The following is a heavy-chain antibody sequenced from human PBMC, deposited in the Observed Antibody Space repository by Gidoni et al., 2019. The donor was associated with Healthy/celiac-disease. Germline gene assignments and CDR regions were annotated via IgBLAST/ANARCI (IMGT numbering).Heavy chain of an antibody. J-gene: IGHJ3*02. CDR1: RFTVSSNY. D-gene: IGHD3-22*01. Sequence: EVQLVESGGGLVQLGGSLRLSCAASRFTVSSNYMSWVRQAPGKGLEWVSVIYRGGSTYYADSVKGRFTISRDNSKNTLYLQMNSLRAEDTAVYYCARDFHYYDSSGYYDTLDAFDIWGQGTMVTVSS. CDR2: IYRGGST. V-gene: IGHV3-66*01. CDR3: ARDFHYYDSSGYYDTLDAFDI.